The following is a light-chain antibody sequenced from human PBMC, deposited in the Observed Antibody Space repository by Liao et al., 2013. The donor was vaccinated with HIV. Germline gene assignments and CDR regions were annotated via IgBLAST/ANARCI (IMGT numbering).Light chain of an antibody. CDR1: KLGDKF. J-gene: IGLJ2*01. CDR3: QAWDNRNAV. Sequence: SHELTQPPSLSVSPGQTASITCSGDKLGDKFASWYQQKPGQSPVLVIYQDDKRPSGIPERFSGSNSGDTATLTISGTQAMDEADYYCQAWDNRNAVFGGGTKLTVL. V-gene: IGLV3-1*01. CDR2: QDD.